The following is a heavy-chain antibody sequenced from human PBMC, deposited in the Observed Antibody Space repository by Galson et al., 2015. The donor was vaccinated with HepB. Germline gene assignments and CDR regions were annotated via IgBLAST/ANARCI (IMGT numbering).Heavy chain of an antibody. D-gene: IGHD3-3*01. V-gene: IGHV4-39*01. CDR2: IYYSGNT. CDR1: GVSISNNNFY. Sequence: LSLTCTVSGVSISNNNFYWGWIRQPPGKGLECIGNIYYSGNTYYNPSLKSRVTMSVGTSKNQFSLRLTSVTAADTAVYYCARLGLLGFFDSLPTWFDPWGQGTLVTVSS. CDR3: ARLGLLGFFDSLPTWFDP. J-gene: IGHJ5*02.